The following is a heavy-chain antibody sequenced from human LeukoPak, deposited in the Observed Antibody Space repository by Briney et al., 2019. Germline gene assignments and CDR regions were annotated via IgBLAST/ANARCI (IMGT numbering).Heavy chain of an antibody. CDR3: ASEQWELIDY. J-gene: IGHJ4*02. Sequence: SETLSLTCTVSGGSISSSSYYWGWIRQPPGKGLEWIGTIYYSGSTYYNPSLKSRVTISVDTSKNQFSLKLSSVTAADTAVYYCASEQWELIDYWGQGTLVTVSS. CDR1: GGSISSSSYY. CDR2: IYYSGST. V-gene: IGHV4-39*01. D-gene: IGHD1-26*01.